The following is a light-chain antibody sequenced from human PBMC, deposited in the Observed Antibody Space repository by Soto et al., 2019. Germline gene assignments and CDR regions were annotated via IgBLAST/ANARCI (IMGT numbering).Light chain of an antibody. V-gene: IGKV3-15*01. J-gene: IGKJ2*01. CDR1: QSVSSN. CDR2: GAS. CDR3: QQYNTWPPCA. Sequence: EIVMTQSPATLSASPGERATLSCRASQSVSSNLAWYQQKPGQAPRLLIYGASTRATGIPARFSGSGSGTAFTLLISSLQPEDVAVYYCQQYNTWPPCAFGQGTKLEIK.